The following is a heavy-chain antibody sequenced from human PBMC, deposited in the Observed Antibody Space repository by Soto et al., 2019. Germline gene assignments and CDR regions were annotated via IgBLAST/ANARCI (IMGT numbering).Heavy chain of an antibody. D-gene: IGHD1-20*01. V-gene: IGHV2-5*02. CDR2: IYWDDDK. J-gene: IGHJ4*02. Sequence: QITLKESGPTLVKPTQTLTLTCTFSGLSLSTSGVGVRWIRQPPGKALEWLALIYWDDDKRYSPSLKSRHTITKDTSKNQVVLTMTNMEPVDTATYSCAQRGNWNGLGYWGQGTLVTVSS. CDR3: AQRGNWNGLGY. CDR1: GLSLSTSGVG.